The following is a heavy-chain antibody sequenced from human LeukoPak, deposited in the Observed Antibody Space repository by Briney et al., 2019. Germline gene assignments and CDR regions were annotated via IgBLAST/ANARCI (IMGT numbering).Heavy chain of an antibody. CDR1: GGSISYYY. CDR2: INYSGST. J-gene: IGHJ5*02. V-gene: IGHV4-59*08. D-gene: IGHD6-19*01. CDR3: ARQGTVATRFDP. Sequence: PSETLSLTCTGSGGSISYYYWSWIRQPPGKGLEWIGCINYSGSTNYNPSLTSRVTISVDTSKNQFSLKLRSVTAADTAVYYCARQGTVATRFDPWGQGTLVTVSS.